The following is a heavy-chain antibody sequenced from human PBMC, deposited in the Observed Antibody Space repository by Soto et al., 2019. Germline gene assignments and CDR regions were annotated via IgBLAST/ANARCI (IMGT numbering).Heavy chain of an antibody. CDR2: ISWNSGSI. CDR1: VFTFDDYA. Sequence: GGSLRLSCAASVFTFDDYAMHWVRQAPGKGLEWVSGISWNSGSIGYADSVKGRFTISRDNAKNSLYLQMNSLRAEDTALYYCAKDMVKGYCSGGSCYYSGFDYWGQGTLVTVSS. CDR3: AKDMVKGYCSGGSCYYSGFDY. V-gene: IGHV3-9*01. D-gene: IGHD2-15*01. J-gene: IGHJ4*02.